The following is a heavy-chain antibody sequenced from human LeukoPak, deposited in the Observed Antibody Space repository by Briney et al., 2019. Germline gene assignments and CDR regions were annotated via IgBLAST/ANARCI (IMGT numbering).Heavy chain of an antibody. CDR2: INPNSGGT. Sequence: ASVKVSCKASGYTFTGYYIHWVRQAPAQGLEWMGWINPNSGGTNYAQKFQGRVTMTRDTSISTAYMELSSLISDDTAVYYCARATLPRSDDYTFDYWGQGTLVTVSS. D-gene: IGHD5-24*01. CDR3: ARATLPRSDDYTFDY. V-gene: IGHV1-2*02. J-gene: IGHJ4*02. CDR1: GYTFTGYY.